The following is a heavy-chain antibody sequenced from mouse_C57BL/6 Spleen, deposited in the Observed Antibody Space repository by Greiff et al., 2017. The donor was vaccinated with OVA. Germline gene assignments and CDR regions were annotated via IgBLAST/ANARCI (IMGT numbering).Heavy chain of an antibody. CDR2: IYPGDGAT. V-gene: IGHV1-82*01. CDR1: GYAFSSSW. Sequence: VQLQQSGPELVKPGASVKISCKASGYAFSSSWMNWVKQRPGKGLEWIGRIYPGDGATNYNGKFKGKATLTADKSSSTAYMQLSSLTSEDSAVYCCAREEWGTGDYWGQGTTLTVSS. D-gene: IGHD3-1*01. J-gene: IGHJ2*01. CDR3: AREEWGTGDY.